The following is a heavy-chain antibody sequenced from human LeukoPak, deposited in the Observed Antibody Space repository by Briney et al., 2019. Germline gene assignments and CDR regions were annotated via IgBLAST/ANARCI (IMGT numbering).Heavy chain of an antibody. V-gene: IGHV4-59*01. D-gene: IGHD5-12*01. Sequence: PSETLSLTCTVSGGSISSYYWSWIRQPPGKGLEWIGYIYHNGSTKYNPSLKSRVTISVDTSKNQFSLKMSSVTAADTAVYYCARDGYSGNDGLWGQGTLVTVSS. CDR2: IYHNGST. J-gene: IGHJ4*02. CDR1: GGSISSYY. CDR3: ARDGYSGNDGL.